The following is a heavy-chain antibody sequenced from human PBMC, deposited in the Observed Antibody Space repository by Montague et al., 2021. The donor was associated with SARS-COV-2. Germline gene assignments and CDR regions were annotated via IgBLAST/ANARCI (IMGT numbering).Heavy chain of an antibody. CDR2: INHNGGT. Sequence: SETRSLTCAVNGGSFTGYYWTWIRQPPGKGPEWIGEINHNGGTNYNPSLKSRVTMSVDRSKSQFSLTLDSVTAADTAVYYCAREGSPDTRIRGVLHYWGQGTLVTVSS. CDR3: AREGSPDTRIRGVLHY. V-gene: IGHV4-34*01. J-gene: IGHJ4*02. CDR1: GGSFTGYY. D-gene: IGHD3-10*01.